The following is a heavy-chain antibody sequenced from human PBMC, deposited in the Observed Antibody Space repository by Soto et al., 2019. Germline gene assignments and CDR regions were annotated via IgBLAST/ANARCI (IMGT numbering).Heavy chain of an antibody. CDR2: IYYSGST. CDR1: WCPHHRGGYL. D-gene: IGHD2-15*01. V-gene: IGHV4-31*03. J-gene: IGHJ4*02. Sequence: TLSLPRPFSWCPHHRGGYLLGWVRQHPGKGLEWIGYIYYSGSTYYNPSLKSRVTISVDTSKNQFSLKLSSVTAADTAVYYCARLLNGGYLDYWGQGTLVTVSS. CDR3: ARLLNGGYLDY.